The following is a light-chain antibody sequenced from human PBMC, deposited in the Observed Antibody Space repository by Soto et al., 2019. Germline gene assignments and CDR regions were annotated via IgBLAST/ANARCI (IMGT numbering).Light chain of an antibody. Sequence: DIVMTQSPDSLAVSLGERATINCKSSQTLLYSSNNRDYLAWYQHKPGQPPKLLIYWASTRESGVPDRFSGGGSGTDFTLTISSLQAEDVAVYYCQQYYTAPPTFGQGTRLEIK. J-gene: IGKJ5*01. CDR1: QTLLYSSNNRDY. CDR3: QQYYTAPPT. CDR2: WAS. V-gene: IGKV4-1*01.